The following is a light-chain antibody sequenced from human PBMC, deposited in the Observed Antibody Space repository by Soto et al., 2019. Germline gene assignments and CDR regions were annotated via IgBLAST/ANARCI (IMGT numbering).Light chain of an antibody. Sequence: QSALTQPPSASGSPGQSVTISCTGTASDVGRYDYVSWYQQHPGKAPKLMIYEVSKRPSGVPDRFSGSKSGNTASLTVSGLQAEDEADYYCYSYAGVNIVDGFGGGTKLTVL. CDR3: YSYAGVNIVDG. CDR2: EVS. J-gene: IGLJ3*02. CDR1: ASDVGRYDY. V-gene: IGLV2-8*01.